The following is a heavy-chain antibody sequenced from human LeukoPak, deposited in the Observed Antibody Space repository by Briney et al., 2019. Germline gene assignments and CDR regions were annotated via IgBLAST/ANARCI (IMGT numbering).Heavy chain of an antibody. CDR3: TRDRAGSSSWYASYDN. D-gene: IGHD6-13*01. CDR2: VYISGSS. J-gene: IGHJ4*02. CDR1: VAFITSGSSL. Sequence: SHTLSLICAVCVAFITSGSSLWSWIRQPAGEGLEWIGRVYISGSSNYNPSLQSRVTITVDTSKNRFSLKLSSVTSADMAVYYCTRDRAGSSSWYASYDNWGQGTLVTVSS. V-gene: IGHV4-61*02.